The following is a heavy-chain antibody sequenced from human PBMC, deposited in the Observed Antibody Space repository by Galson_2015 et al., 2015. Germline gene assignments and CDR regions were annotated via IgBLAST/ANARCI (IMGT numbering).Heavy chain of an antibody. V-gene: IGHV4-61*08. J-gene: IGHJ6*03. D-gene: IGHD2-15*01. CDR3: ARGTPMGYYYMDV. CDR2: IHYSGST. Sequence: SETLSLTCTVSGGSISSGGYYWSWIRQPPGKGLEWIGYIHYSGSTNYNPSLRSRVTKSVDTSKNQFSLKLSSVTAADTAVYYCARGTPMGYYYMDVWGKGTPVTVSS. CDR1: GGSISSGGYY.